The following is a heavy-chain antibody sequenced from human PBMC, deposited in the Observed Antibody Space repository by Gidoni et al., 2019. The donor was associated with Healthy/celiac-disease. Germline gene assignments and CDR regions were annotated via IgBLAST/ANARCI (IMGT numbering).Heavy chain of an antibody. Sequence: EVQLVESGGGLVQPGRSLRLSCAASGFPFDDYAMQCVRQAPGKGLEWVSGSSWNSGSIGYADSVKGRFTISRDNAKNSLYLQMNSLRAEDTALYYCAKEAEYYDCWSGSLDYWGQGTLVTVSS. V-gene: IGHV3-9*01. CDR2: SSWNSGSI. CDR1: GFPFDDYA. J-gene: IGHJ4*02. CDR3: AKEAEYYDCWSGSLDY. D-gene: IGHD3-3*01.